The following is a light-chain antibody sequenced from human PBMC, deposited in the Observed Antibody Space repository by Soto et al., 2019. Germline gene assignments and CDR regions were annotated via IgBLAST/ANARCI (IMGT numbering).Light chain of an antibody. CDR3: QQSENGPLT. V-gene: IGKV1-33*01. CDR2: DAS. J-gene: IGKJ4*01. CDR1: QDINKY. Sequence: DIQMTQSPSSLSASVGDRITITCKASQDINKYLNWNQHKLGQAPKLLIYDASNLQRGVPSRFSGSGSGTHFTLTITSLQSEDFATYYCQQSENGPLTFGGGTKVEIK.